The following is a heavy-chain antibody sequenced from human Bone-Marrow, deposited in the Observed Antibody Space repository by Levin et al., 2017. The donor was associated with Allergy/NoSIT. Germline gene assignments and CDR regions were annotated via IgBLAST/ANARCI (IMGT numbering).Heavy chain of an antibody. CDR2: INHSGST. CDR3: ARSNNWFDP. V-gene: IGHV4-34*01. Sequence: MTSETLSLTCAVYGGSFSGYYWSWIRQPPGKGLEWIGEINHSGSTNYNPSLKSRVTISVDTSKNQFSLKLSSVTAAATAVYYCARSNNWFDPWGQGTLVTVSS. CDR1: GGSFSGYY. J-gene: IGHJ5*02.